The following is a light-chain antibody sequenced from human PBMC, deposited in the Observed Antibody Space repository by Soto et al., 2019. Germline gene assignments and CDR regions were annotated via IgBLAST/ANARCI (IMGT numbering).Light chain of an antibody. CDR1: QGISSW. J-gene: IGKJ1*01. Sequence: DIQMTQSPSSVSASVGDRVTITCRASQGISSWLGWYQQKPGKAPKLLIYAASTLQSGIQSRFRVSGSGTDFTLSISSLQPEDFATYYGQQANTFPRTVGQGTQVEIK. CDR3: QQANTFPRT. CDR2: AAS. V-gene: IGKV1-12*01.